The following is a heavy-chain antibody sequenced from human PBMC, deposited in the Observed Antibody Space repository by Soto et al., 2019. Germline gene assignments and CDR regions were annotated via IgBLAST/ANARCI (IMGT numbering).Heavy chain of an antibody. D-gene: IGHD2-2*01. V-gene: IGHV1-46*01. CDR1: GDTFTSYY. J-gene: IGHJ4*02. CDR2: INPSGGST. CDR3: ARDTRGRASVVPAAIFDY. Sequence: ASVKVSCKASGDTFTSYYMHWVRQAPGQGLEWMGIINPSGGSTSYAQKFQGRVTMTRDTSTSTVYMELSSLRSEDTAVYYCARDTRGRASVVPAAIFDYWGQGTLVTVSS.